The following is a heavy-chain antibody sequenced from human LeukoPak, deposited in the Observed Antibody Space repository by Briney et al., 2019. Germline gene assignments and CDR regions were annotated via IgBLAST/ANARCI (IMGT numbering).Heavy chain of an antibody. V-gene: IGHV1-2*02. CDR2: INPNSGGT. CDR3: ARVRHYDTLTGSYYFDY. J-gene: IGHJ4*02. D-gene: IGHD3-9*01. Sequence: ASVKVSCKASGYTFTGYYMHWVRQAPGQGLEWMGWINPNSGGTNYAQNFQGRVTMTRDTSISTAYMVLSRLTSDDRAVYYCARVRHYDTLTGSYYFDYWGQGTLVAVSS. CDR1: GYTFTGYY.